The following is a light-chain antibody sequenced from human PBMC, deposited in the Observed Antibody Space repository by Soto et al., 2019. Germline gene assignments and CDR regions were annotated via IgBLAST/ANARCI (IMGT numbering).Light chain of an antibody. J-gene: IGLJ1*01. CDR2: DNN. Sequence: QLVLTQPPSVSGAPGQRVTISCTGSSSNIGAGYDVHWYQQLPGTAPKVLIYDNNNRPSGVPDRISGSKSGTSASLAITGLQAEDEADYYCQSYDSSLSGSYVFGTGTKLTVL. V-gene: IGLV1-40*01. CDR3: QSYDSSLSGSYV. CDR1: SSNIGAGYD.